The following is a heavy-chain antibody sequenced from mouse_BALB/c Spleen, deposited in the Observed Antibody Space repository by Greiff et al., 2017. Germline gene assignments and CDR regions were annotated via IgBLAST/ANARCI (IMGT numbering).Heavy chain of an antibody. Sequence: VQGVESGPGLVAPSQSLSITCTVSGFSLTSYDISWIRQPPGKGLEWLGVIWTGGGTNYNSAFMSRLSISKDNSKSQVFLKMNSLQTDDTAIYYCVRGPQSRYFDVWGAGTTVTVSS. CDR3: VRGPQSRYFDV. J-gene: IGHJ1*01. CDR1: GFSLTSYD. CDR2: IWTGGGT. V-gene: IGHV2-9-2*01.